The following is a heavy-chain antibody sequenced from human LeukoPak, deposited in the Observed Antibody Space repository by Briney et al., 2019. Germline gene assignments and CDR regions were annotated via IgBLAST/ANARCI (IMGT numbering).Heavy chain of an antibody. CDR1: GGSISSYY. D-gene: IGHD1-26*01. Sequence: SETLSLTCTVSGGSISSYYWSWIRQPPGKGLEWIGYTYYSGSTNYNPSLKSRVTISVDTSKNQFSLKLSSVIAADTAVYYCARGVGAIVDYWGQGTLVTVSS. CDR2: TYYSGST. V-gene: IGHV4-59*01. CDR3: ARGVGAIVDY. J-gene: IGHJ4*02.